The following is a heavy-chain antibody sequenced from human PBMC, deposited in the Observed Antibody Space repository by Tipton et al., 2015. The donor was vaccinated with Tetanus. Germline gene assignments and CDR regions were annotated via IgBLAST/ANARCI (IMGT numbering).Heavy chain of an antibody. J-gene: IGHJ4*02. CDR2: IYWNDDK. CDR1: GFSLSTSGVG. V-gene: IGHV2-5*01. CDR3: AHWSGLQEALDY. D-gene: IGHD3-10*01. Sequence: LVKPTQTLTLTCTFSGFSLSTSGVGVGWIRQPPGKALEWLALIYWNDDKRYSPSLKSRLTITKDTSKNQVVLTMTNMDPVDTATYYCAHWSGLQEALDYWGQGTLVTVSS.